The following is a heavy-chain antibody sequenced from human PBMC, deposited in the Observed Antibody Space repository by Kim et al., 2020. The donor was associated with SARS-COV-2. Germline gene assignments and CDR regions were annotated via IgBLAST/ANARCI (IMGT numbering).Heavy chain of an antibody. CDR2: IKPDGSEK. J-gene: IGHJ4*02. CDR3: ARARIDY. Sequence: GGSLRLSCAASGFTFSHYWMNWVRQAPGKGLEWVANIKPDGSEKYYEDSVKGRFTISRDNAKNSLYLQMNSLRAEDTAVYYCARARIDYWGQGTLVTVSS. V-gene: IGHV3-7*01. CDR1: GFTFSHYW.